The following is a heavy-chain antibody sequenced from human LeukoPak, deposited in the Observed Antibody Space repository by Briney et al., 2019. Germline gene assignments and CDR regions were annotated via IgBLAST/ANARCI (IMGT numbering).Heavy chain of an antibody. CDR3: ARHRMSSGVVLGLDY. CDR1: GGSISSVTYY. J-gene: IGHJ4*02. Sequence: SETLSLTCSVSGGSISSVTYYCGWIRQPPGKGLEWIGSIYHTGGAYYSTSFKSRVTLSVDTSKNQFSLKLSSVTAADTAVYYCARHRMSSGVVLGLDYWGQGTPVTVSS. V-gene: IGHV4-39*01. CDR2: IYHTGGA. D-gene: IGHD3-3*01.